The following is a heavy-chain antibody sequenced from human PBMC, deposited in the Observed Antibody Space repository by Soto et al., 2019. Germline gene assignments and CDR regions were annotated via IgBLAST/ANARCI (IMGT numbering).Heavy chain of an antibody. D-gene: IGHD6-19*01. J-gene: IGHJ6*02. CDR2: IYPGDSDT. Sequence: PGESLKISCKGAGYSFTSYWIVWVRQMPGKGLEWMGIIYPGDSDTRYSPSFQGQVTISADKSISTAYLQRSSLKASDTAMYYCARPREAGKNYYGVDVWGQGTTVTVSS. CDR1: GYSFTSYW. V-gene: IGHV5-51*01. CDR3: ARPREAGKNYYGVDV.